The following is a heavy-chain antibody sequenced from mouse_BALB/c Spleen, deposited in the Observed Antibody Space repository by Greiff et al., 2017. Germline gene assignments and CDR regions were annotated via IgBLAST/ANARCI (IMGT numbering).Heavy chain of an antibody. D-gene: IGHD2-2*01. CDR3: ASGRLRLYAMDY. CDR1: GYSITSGYY. Sequence: ESGPGLVKPSQSLSLTCSVTGYSITSGYYWNWIRQFPGNKLEWMGYISYDGSNNYNPSLKNRNSITRDTSKNKFFLKLNSVTTADTATYYCASGRLRLYAMDYWGQGTSVTVSS. CDR2: ISYDGSN. J-gene: IGHJ4*01. V-gene: IGHV3-6*02.